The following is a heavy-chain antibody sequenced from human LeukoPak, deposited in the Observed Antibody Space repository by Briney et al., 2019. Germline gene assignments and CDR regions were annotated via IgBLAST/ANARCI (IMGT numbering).Heavy chain of an antibody. CDR3: ARVVSVGATYGY. CDR1: GYTFTGYY. Sequence: PWASVKVSCKASGYTFTGYYMHWVRQAPGQGLEWMGWINPNSGGTNYAQKFQGRVTMTRDTSISTAYMELSRLRADDAPVYYCARVVSVGATYGYWGQGTLVTVSS. V-gene: IGHV1-2*02. J-gene: IGHJ4*02. D-gene: IGHD1-26*01. CDR2: INPNSGGT.